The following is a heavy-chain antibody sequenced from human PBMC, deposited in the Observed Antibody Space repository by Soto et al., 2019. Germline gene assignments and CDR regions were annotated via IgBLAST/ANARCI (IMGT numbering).Heavy chain of an antibody. D-gene: IGHD6-13*01. Sequence: EVQLVESGGGSVLPGGSLRLSCAAAGFTFSAYWMTWVRQAPGKGLEWVANIKQDGSETYYVDSVKGRFTISRDNAKSSLYLQMNSLRAEDTAVYYCARDMQQLGSTPVGYYYGMDVWGQGTTVTVSS. CDR2: IKQDGSET. CDR3: ARDMQQLGSTPVGYYYGMDV. CDR1: GFTFSAYW. V-gene: IGHV3-7*01. J-gene: IGHJ6*02.